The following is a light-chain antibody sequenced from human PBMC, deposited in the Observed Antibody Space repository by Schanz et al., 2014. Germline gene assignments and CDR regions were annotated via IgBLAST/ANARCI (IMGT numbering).Light chain of an antibody. CDR3: QTWGTGIRV. J-gene: IGLJ3*02. V-gene: IGLV4-69*01. CDR1: SGHISYA. CDR2: LNSDGRH. Sequence: QLVLTQSPSASASLGASVKLTCTLSSGHISYAIAWHQQQPEKGPRYLMKLNSDGRHSKGDGIPDRFSGSSSGPERYLTISSLQSEDEADYYCQTWGTGIRVFGGGTKLTVL.